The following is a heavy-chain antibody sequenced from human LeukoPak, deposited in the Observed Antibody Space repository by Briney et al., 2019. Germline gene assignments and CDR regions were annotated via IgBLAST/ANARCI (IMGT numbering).Heavy chain of an antibody. V-gene: IGHV1-2*02. CDR3: SRSSAAAGAVGY. Sequence: ASVTVSCKASGYSFTAHYIHWVRQAPGQGLEWMGCINPNTGGTNYAQKFQGRVTMTSDTSTTTAYMGLSSLSSDDTAAYFCSRSSAAAGAVGYWGQGTLVTVSS. D-gene: IGHD6-13*01. CDR2: INPNTGGT. J-gene: IGHJ4*02. CDR1: GYSFTAHY.